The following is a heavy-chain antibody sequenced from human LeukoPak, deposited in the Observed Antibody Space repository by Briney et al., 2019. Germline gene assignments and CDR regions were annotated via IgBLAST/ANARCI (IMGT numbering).Heavy chain of an antibody. D-gene: IGHD3-22*01. CDR3: ARDRSPEHYYDSSHWDDYYGMDV. J-gene: IGHJ6*02. V-gene: IGHV4-34*01. CDR1: GGSFSGYY. CDR2: INHSGST. Sequence: SETLSLTCAVYGGSFSGYYWSWIRQPPGKGLEWIGEINHSGSTNYNPSLKSRVTISVDTSKNQFSLKLSSVTAADTAVYYCARDRSPEHYYDSSHWDDYYGMDVWGQGTTVTVSS.